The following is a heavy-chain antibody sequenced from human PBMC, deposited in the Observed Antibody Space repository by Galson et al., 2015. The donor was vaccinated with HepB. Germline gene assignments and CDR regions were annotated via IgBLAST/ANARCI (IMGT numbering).Heavy chain of an antibody. CDR3: ARDPGSWYGNYYYYGMDV. J-gene: IGHJ6*02. Sequence: SLRLSCAASGFTFSSYSMNWVRQAPGKGLEWVSSISSSSSYIYYADSVKGRFTISRDNAKNSLYLQMNSLRAEDTAVYYCARDPGSWYGNYYYYGMDVWGQGTTVTVSS. D-gene: IGHD6-13*01. V-gene: IGHV3-21*01. CDR1: GFTFSSYS. CDR2: ISSSSSYI.